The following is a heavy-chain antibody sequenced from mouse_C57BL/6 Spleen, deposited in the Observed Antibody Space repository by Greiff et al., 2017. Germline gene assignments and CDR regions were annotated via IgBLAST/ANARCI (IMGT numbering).Heavy chain of an antibody. Sequence: VKLQQPGAELVKPGASVKMSCKASGYTFTSYWITWVKQRPGQGLEWIGDIYPGSGSTNYNEKFKSKATLTVDTSSSTAYMQLSSLTSEDSAVYYCARIDITTVARYFDVWGTGTTVTVSS. J-gene: IGHJ1*03. CDR1: GYTFTSYW. V-gene: IGHV1-55*01. CDR3: ARIDITTVARYFDV. D-gene: IGHD1-1*01. CDR2: IYPGSGST.